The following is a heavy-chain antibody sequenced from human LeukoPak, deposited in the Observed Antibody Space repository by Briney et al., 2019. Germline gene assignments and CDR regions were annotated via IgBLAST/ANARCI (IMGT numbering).Heavy chain of an antibody. CDR3: GRGSGYDWYFDC. D-gene: IGHD5-12*01. CDR2: ISSSSSYI. J-gene: IGHJ4*02. V-gene: IGHV3-21*01. Sequence: GGSLRLSCAASGFTFSSYSMNWVRQAPGKGLEWVSSISSSSSYIYYADSVKGRFTISRGNAKNSLYLQMNSLRAEDTAVYYCGRGSGYDWYFDCWGQGTLVTVSS. CDR1: GFTFSSYS.